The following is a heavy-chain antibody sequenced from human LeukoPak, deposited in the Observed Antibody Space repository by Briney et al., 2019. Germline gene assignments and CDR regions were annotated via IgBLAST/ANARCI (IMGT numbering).Heavy chain of an antibody. V-gene: IGHV4-34*01. CDR2: INHSGST. CDR3: ARGLAIALAAPGYFDY. J-gene: IGHJ4*02. D-gene: IGHD6-19*01. CDR1: GGSFSGYY. Sequence: KPSETLSLTCAVYGGSFSGYYWSWIRQPPGKGLEWIGEINHSGSTNYNPSLKSRVTISVDTSKNQFSLKLSSVTAADTAVYYCARGLAIALAAPGYFDYWGQGTLVTVSS.